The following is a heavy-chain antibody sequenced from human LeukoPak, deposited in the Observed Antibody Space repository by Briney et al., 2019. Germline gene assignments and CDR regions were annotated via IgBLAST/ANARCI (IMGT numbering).Heavy chain of an antibody. V-gene: IGHV4-59*08. J-gene: IGHJ5*02. D-gene: IGHD6-13*01. CDR1: GGSISSYY. CDR3: ARRRSSSWNHNWFDP. Sequence: SETLSLTCTVSGGSISSYYWSWIRQPPGKGLEWIGYIYYSGSTNYNPSLKSRVTISVDTSKSQFSLKLSSVTAADTAVYYCARRRSSSWNHNWFDPWGQGTLVTVSS. CDR2: IYYSGST.